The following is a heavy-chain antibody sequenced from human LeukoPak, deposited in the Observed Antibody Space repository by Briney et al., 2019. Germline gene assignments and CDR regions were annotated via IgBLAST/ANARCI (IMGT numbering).Heavy chain of an antibody. CDR2: ITGSDHSM. CDR3: ARGHCSIPNCYWHFDL. V-gene: IGHV3-11*01. Sequence: GSLRLSCVASGFTFSDYHMSWIRQAPGEGLEWLSYITGSDHSMLYADSVKGRFAISRDNAKNSVYLHLNSLRAEDTAVYYCARGHCSIPNCYWHFDLWGRCALVTVSS. CDR1: GFTFSDYH. J-gene: IGHJ2*01. D-gene: IGHD2-2*01.